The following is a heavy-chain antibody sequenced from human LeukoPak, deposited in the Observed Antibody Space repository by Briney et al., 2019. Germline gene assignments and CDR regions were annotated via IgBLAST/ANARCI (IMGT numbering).Heavy chain of an antibody. CDR3: TRSVAGTSRSGGQYYYYYMDV. J-gene: IGHJ6*03. CDR2: IRSKANSYAT. V-gene: IGHV3-73*01. CDR1: GFTFSGSA. D-gene: IGHD6-19*01. Sequence: GGSLRLSCAASGFTFSGSAMHWVRQASGKGLEWVGRIRSKANSYATAYAASVKGRFTISRDDSKNTAYLQMNSLKTEDTAVYYCTRSVAGTSRSGGQYYYYYMDVWGKGTTVTVSS.